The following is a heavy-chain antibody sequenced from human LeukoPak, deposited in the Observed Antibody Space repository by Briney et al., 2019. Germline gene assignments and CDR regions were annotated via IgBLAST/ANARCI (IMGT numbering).Heavy chain of an antibody. Sequence: PGGSLRLSCAASGFTVSSNYMSWVRQAPGKGLEWVSSITSSSSYIYYADSVKGRFTVSRDNSKNTLYLQMNSLRAEDTAVYYCVRGAYSSSWLNFDYWGQGTLVTVSS. J-gene: IGHJ4*02. CDR3: VRGAYSSSWLNFDY. CDR2: ITSSSSYI. CDR1: GFTVSSNY. V-gene: IGHV3-21*01. D-gene: IGHD6-13*01.